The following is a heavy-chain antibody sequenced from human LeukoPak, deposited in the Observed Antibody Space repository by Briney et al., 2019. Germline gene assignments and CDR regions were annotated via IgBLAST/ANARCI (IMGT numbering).Heavy chain of an antibody. D-gene: IGHD2-8*02. Sequence: GGSLTLSRSPSGLTFTSYSMSSVRPPPGERLGWGSYISIPGTNLNSVDSVKGRFTISRDNAKNTLYLQMNSLRDEDTAVYYCARESYWASSGKGFDSWGQGTLVTVSS. V-gene: IGHV3-48*02. CDR2: ISIPGTNL. CDR1: GLTFTSYS. J-gene: IGHJ4*02. CDR3: ARESYWASSGKGFDS.